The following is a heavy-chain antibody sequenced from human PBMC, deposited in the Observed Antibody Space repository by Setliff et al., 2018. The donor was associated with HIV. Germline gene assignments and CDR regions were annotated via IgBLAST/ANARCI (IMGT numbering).Heavy chain of an antibody. D-gene: IGHD3-16*01. CDR3: TTDRFV. CDR1: GFSFGDFA. CDR2: IKSKRDGGTI. V-gene: IGHV3-15*01. Sequence: PGGSLRLSCTASGFSFGDFALSWVRQAPGKGLEWLGRIKSKRDGGTIDYTAPVKGRFTISRDDSKNTLYLEMNNLKTEDTAVYYCTTDRFVWGQGTLVTVSS. J-gene: IGHJ4*02.